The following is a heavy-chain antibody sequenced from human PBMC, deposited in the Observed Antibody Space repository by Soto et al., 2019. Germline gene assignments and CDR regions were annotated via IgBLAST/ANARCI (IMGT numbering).Heavy chain of an antibody. CDR3: ARRLSTYGDFYGMDL. D-gene: IGHD3-10*01. V-gene: IGHV3-11*05. J-gene: IGHJ6*02. CDR2: ITNTGGYT. Sequence: QVQLVESGGGLVKPGGSLRLSCAASGFTFSDSYMSWIRQAPGKGLEWVSYITNTGGYTNYADSVKGRFTISRDNAQNSLYLQMNSLRAEDTAVYYCARRLSTYGDFYGMDLWGQGTTVTVSS. CDR1: GFTFSDSY.